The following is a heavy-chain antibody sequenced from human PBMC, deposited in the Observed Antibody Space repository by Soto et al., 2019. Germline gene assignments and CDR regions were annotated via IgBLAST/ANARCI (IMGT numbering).Heavy chain of an antibody. Sequence: SETLSLTCTVSGGSVSTGSYDWSWIRQPPGKGLEWIGKIFFTGSAHYNPSLRNRVTMSVDTSKDQFSLTLTSVTAADTAVYYCARDGHGMDVWGQGNTVTVSS. V-gene: IGHV4-61*01. J-gene: IGHJ6*02. CDR2: IFFTGSA. CDR1: GGSVSTGSYD. CDR3: ARDGHGMDV.